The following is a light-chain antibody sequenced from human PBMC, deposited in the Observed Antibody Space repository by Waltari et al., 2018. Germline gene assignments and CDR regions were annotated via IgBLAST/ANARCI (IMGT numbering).Light chain of an antibody. J-gene: IGKJ3*01. CDR3: QQANSFPVA. CDR2: AAS. CDR1: QDISTW. V-gene: IGKV1-12*01. Sequence: DIQMTQSPSSVSASVGDRVTITCRASQDISTWLAWYQQKPGKAPKVLIYAASSLQSGVPSRFSGSESGTDFTLTITSVQPEDSATYYCQQANSFPVAFGPGTKVHIK.